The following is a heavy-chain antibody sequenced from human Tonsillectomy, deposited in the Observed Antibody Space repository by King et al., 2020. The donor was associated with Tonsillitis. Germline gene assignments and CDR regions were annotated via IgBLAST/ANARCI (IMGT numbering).Heavy chain of an antibody. CDR2: IGTYNGKT. Sequence: QLVQSGAEVKRPGASLKISCRASGYSFTSHSITWVRQAPGQGLEWIGWIGTYNGKTSFAQKLQGRGTMTVDRSTSTAYLYLRSLRSDDTAVYYCARGGNVYDSSDAFDIWGQGTLVSVSS. CDR1: GYSFTSHS. J-gene: IGHJ3*02. V-gene: IGHV1-18*01. CDR3: ARGGNVYDSSDAFDI. D-gene: IGHD3-22*01.